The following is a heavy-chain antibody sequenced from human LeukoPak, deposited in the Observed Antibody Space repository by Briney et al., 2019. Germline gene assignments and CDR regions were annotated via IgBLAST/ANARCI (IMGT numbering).Heavy chain of an antibody. V-gene: IGHV3-7*03. J-gene: IGHJ2*01. CDR2: IKQEGSEK. D-gene: IGHD2-21*02. CDR3: AKLVVVTATYWYFDL. CDR1: GFTFSSYW. Sequence: GGSLRLSCAASGFTFSSYWMSWVRQAPGRGLDWVANIKQEGSEKYYGDSVKGRFTISRDNAKNTLYLQMNSLRAEDTAVYYCAKLVVVTATYWYFDLWGRGTLVSVSS.